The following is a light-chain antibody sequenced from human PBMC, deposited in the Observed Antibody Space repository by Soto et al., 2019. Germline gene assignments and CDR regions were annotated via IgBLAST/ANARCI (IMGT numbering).Light chain of an antibody. CDR2: DAS. CDR3: QQYGSSPGT. J-gene: IGKJ1*01. CDR1: QSLSSNF. V-gene: IGKV3-20*01. Sequence: PGERATLSCRASQSLSSNFLAWYQQKPGQPPRLLIYDASQRATGIPARFRGSGSGTDFTLSISSLEPEDFAVYYCQQYGSSPGTFGQGTKVDIK.